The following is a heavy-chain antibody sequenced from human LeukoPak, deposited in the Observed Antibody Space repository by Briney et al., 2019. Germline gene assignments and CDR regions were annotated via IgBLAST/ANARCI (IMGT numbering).Heavy chain of an antibody. D-gene: IGHD1-14*01. CDR2: MYYSGST. CDR1: GGSISSYY. V-gene: IGHV4-59*01. Sequence: SETLSLTCTVSGGSISSYYWSWIRQPPGKGLEWIGYMYYSGSTNYNPSLKSRVTISVDTSKNQFSLKLSSVTAADTAVYYCAGMRITTPTVRTLDYWGQGTLVTVSS. CDR3: AGMRITTPTVRTLDY. J-gene: IGHJ4*02.